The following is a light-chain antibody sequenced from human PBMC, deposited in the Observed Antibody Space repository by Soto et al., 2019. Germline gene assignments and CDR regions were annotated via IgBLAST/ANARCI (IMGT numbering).Light chain of an antibody. CDR2: EVS. Sequence: QSVLTQPPSASGSPGQSVTISCTGTSSDVGGYNYVSWYQQHPGKAPKLMIYEVSKRPSGVPDRFSGSKSGNTASLTVSRLQAEDEADYYCSSYAGSNRAVFGGATQLTVL. V-gene: IGLV2-8*01. CDR1: SSDVGGYNY. CDR3: SSYAGSNRAV. J-gene: IGLJ7*01.